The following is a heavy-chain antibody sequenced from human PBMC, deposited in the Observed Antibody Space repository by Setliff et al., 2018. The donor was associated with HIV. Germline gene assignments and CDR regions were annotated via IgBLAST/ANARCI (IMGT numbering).Heavy chain of an antibody. CDR2: INPNNGGT. CDR3: ARDGYYDSSGYSAFDI. CDR1: GYTFTDYY. Sequence: GASVKVSCKASGYTFTDYYIHWVRKDPGQGLEWMGRINPNNGGTNYAQKFQGRVTMTRDTSISTAYMELSRLRSDDTAVYYCARDGYYDSSGYSAFDIWGQGTMVTVSS. V-gene: IGHV1-2*06. J-gene: IGHJ3*02. D-gene: IGHD3-22*01.